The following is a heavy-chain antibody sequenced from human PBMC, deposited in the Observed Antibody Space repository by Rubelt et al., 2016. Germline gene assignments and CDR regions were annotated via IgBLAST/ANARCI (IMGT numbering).Heavy chain of an antibody. D-gene: IGHD2-2*01. V-gene: IGHV1-69*04. J-gene: IGHJ4*02. Sequence: QVRLVQSGAEVKKPGSSVKVSCKASGGTFSSYAISRVRQAPGQGLEWMGRIIPILGIANYAQKYQGRVTTSADKTTSRAYMGVGSLRSEDTAVYYCARDDCSSTSCSPQGWGQGTLVTVSS. CDR2: IIPILGIA. CDR3: ARDDCSSTSCSPQG. CDR1: GGTFSSYA.